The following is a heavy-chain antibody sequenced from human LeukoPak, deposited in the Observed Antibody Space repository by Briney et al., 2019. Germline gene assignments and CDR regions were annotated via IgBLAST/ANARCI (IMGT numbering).Heavy chain of an antibody. CDR3: ARGDSGSYHSFDY. CDR1: GLTFSSYS. CDR2: ISSSSSYI. V-gene: IGHV3-21*01. D-gene: IGHD3-10*01. J-gene: IGHJ4*02. Sequence: GGSLRLSCAASGLTFSSYSMNWVRQAPGKGLEWVSTISSSSSYIYYADSVRGRFTISRDNAKNSLYLQMNSLRAEDTAVYYCARGDSGSYHSFDYWGQGTLVTVSS.